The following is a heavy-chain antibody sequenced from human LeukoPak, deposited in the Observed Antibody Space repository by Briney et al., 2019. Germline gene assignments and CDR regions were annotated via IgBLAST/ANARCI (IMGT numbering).Heavy chain of an antibody. Sequence: ASVKVSCKASGGTFSSYAISWVRQAPGQGLEWRGGIIPIFGTANYAQKFQGRVTITADESTSTAYMELSSLRSEDTAVYYCARDRCSSTSCYNRAFDIWGQGTMVTVSS. J-gene: IGHJ3*02. D-gene: IGHD2-2*01. CDR3: ARDRCSSTSCYNRAFDI. V-gene: IGHV1-69*01. CDR1: GGTFSSYA. CDR2: IIPIFGTA.